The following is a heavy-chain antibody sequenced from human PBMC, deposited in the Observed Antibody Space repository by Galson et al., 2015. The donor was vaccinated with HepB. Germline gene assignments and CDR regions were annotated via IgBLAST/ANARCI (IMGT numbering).Heavy chain of an antibody. J-gene: IGHJ4*02. CDR1: GFSFSTYW. CDR2: IKQDGSEK. V-gene: IGHV3-7*03. D-gene: IGHD3-10*01. CDR3: ARDLAYGSGSYSG. Sequence: SLRLSCAASGFSFSTYWMSWVRQAPGKGLEWVANIKQDGSEKYYVDSVKGRFTISRDNAENSLYLQMHSLRAEDTAVYYCARDLAYGSGSYSGWGQGTLVTVSS.